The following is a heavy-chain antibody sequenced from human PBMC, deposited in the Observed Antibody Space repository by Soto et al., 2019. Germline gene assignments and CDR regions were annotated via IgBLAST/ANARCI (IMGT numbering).Heavy chain of an antibody. J-gene: IGHJ4*02. Sequence: VQLLESGGGLIQPGGSLRLSCAASGFTFSYGIHWLRQAPGKGLEWVAYISYDSSNKFYGGSVKGRFTISRDNFKNTQFLPMNSLRAEDTAVYYCAKLVIGYCSGNTCDDYWGQGTLVAVSS. V-gene: IGHV3-30*18. CDR2: ISYDSSNK. D-gene: IGHD2-15*01. CDR1: GFTFSYG. CDR3: AKLVIGYCSGNTCDDY.